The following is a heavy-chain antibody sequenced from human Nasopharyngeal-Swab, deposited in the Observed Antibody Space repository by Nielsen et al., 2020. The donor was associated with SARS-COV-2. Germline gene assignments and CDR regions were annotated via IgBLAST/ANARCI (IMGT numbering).Heavy chain of an antibody. CDR2: IYPADADS. D-gene: IGHD4-17*01. J-gene: IGHJ4*02. Sequence: GESLKISCQGSEYSFSNYWIGWLRPLPGKGLAWMGIIYPADADSRYTPSFQGQVTITSDTSINTAYLQWSSLKAPDPAIYYWARGGDYGRTDFDYWGLGTLVTVSS. V-gene: IGHV5-51*01. CDR3: ARGGDYGRTDFDY. CDR1: EYSFSNYW.